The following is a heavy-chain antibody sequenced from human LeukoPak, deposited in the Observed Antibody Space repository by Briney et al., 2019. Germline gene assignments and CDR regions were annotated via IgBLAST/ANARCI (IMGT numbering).Heavy chain of an antibody. CDR3: VRVISGYYPL. D-gene: IGHD3-22*01. CDR2: ISSSVSTI. CDR1: GFTFSDYY. Sequence: GGSLRLSCRASGFTFSDYYMNWIRQAPGKGLEWLSYISSSVSTIYYADSVKGRFTISRDNAKNSLYLQMNSLRVEDTAVYYCVRVISGYYPLWGQGTLVTVSS. J-gene: IGHJ4*02. V-gene: IGHV3-11*01.